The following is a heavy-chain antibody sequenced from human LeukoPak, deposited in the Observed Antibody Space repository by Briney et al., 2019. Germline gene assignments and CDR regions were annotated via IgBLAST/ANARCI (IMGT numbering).Heavy chain of an antibody. J-gene: IGHJ6*02. CDR3: ARAQWLPPRGDYYYGMDV. D-gene: IGHD6-19*01. V-gene: IGHV4-31*03. CDR1: GGSISSGGYY. CDR2: IYYSGST. Sequence: PSETLSLTCTVSGGSISSGGYYWSWLRQHPGEGLEWIGYIYYSGSTYYNPSLKSRVTISVDTSKNQFSLKLSSVTAADTAVYYCARAQWLPPRGDYYYGMDVWGQGTTVTVSS.